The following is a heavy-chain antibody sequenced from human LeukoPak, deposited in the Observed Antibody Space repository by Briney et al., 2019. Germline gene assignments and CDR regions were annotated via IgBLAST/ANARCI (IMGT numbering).Heavy chain of an antibody. J-gene: IGHJ4*02. CDR1: GYTFTSYG. Sequence: ASVKVSCKASGYTFTSYGISWVRQAPGQGLEWMGWISAYNGNTNYAQQFQGRATMTTDASTGTAYMEMRSLRSDDPAVYYRARDCRSSSSYPFDYWGQGPLVTVSS. CDR3: ARDCRSSSSYPFDY. D-gene: IGHD2-2*01. CDR2: ISAYNGNT. V-gene: IGHV1-18*01.